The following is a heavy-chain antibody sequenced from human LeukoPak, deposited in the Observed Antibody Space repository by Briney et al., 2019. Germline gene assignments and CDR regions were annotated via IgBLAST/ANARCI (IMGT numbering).Heavy chain of an antibody. V-gene: IGHV4-39*07. Sequence: SETLSLTCTVSGGSISSSSYYWGWIRQPPGKGLEWIGSIYYSGSTYYNPSLKSRVTISVDTSKNQFSLKLSSVTAADTAVYYCARVVGGYSYGYLKVDAFDIWGQGTMVTVSS. J-gene: IGHJ3*02. CDR3: ARVVGGYSYGYLKVDAFDI. D-gene: IGHD5-18*01. CDR1: GGSISSSSYY. CDR2: IYYSGST.